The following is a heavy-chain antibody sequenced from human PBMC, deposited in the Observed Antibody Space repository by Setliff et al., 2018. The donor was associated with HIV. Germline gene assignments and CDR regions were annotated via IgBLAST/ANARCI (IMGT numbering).Heavy chain of an antibody. J-gene: IGHJ3*02. Sequence: PGGSLRLSCVASGFTISVYNMHWVRQIPGKGLEWVAFIAFDGSTKYYIDSTKGRFTISRDNPKRTVYLQINSLRVEDTALYYGVKDRGSGSFAFDIWGQGTMVTVSS. D-gene: IGHD1-26*01. CDR1: GFTISVYN. CDR3: VKDRGSGSFAFDI. CDR2: IAFDGSTK. V-gene: IGHV3-30*02.